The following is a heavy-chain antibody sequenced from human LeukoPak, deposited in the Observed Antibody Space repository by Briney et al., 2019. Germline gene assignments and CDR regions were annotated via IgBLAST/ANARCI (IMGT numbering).Heavy chain of an antibody. CDR2: INAGNGNT. Sequence: ASVKVSCKASGYTFTSYAMHWVRQAPGQRLEWMGWINAGNGNTKYSQKFQGRDTITRDTPASTAYMELSSLRSEDTAVYYCARDGDYGDYDYWGQGTLVTVSS. D-gene: IGHD4-17*01. CDR3: ARDGDYGDYDY. J-gene: IGHJ4*02. V-gene: IGHV1-3*01. CDR1: GYTFTSYA.